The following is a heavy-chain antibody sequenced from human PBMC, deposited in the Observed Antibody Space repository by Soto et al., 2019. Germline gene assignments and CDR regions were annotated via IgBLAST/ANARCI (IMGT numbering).Heavy chain of an antibody. CDR2: IFPDDSDI. CDR3: ARRISWYYFDS. D-gene: IGHD1-1*01. J-gene: IGHJ4*02. Sequence: AGESLKISCKASGYSFNRYWIGWVRQMPGQGLEWMGVIFPDDSDIRHSPAFRGQVTISADKSINTVYLQYTGLKASDTATYYCARRISWYYFDSWGQGTPVTVSS. V-gene: IGHV5-51*01. CDR1: GYSFNRYW.